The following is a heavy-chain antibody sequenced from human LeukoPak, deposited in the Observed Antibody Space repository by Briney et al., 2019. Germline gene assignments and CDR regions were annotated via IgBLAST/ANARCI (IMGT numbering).Heavy chain of an antibody. CDR2: INSDGSRT. D-gene: IGHD6-6*01. V-gene: IGHV3-74*01. CDR3: VRAMGSIVDF. J-gene: IGHJ4*02. Sequence: QSGGSLRLSCAASGFTFSNDWMHWVRQAPGKGLVWVSRINSDGSRTNYADSVKGRFTISRDNAKNTLFLQMSSLRAEDTGIYYCVRAMGSIVDFWGQGTLVTVSS. CDR1: GFTFSNDW.